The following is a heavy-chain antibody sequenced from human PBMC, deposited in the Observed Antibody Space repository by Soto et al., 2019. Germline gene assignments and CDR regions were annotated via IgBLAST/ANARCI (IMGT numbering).Heavy chain of an antibody. D-gene: IGHD5-18*01. J-gene: IGHJ4*02. CDR3: ARGPWIQLWTDYFDY. CDR2: INAGNGNT. Sequence: ASVKFSCNASGYTFTSYAMHWVRQAPGQRLEWMGWINAGNGNTKYSQKFQGRVTITRDTSASTAYMELSSLRSEDTAVYYCARGPWIQLWTDYFDYWGQGTLVTVSS. CDR1: GYTFTSYA. V-gene: IGHV1-3*01.